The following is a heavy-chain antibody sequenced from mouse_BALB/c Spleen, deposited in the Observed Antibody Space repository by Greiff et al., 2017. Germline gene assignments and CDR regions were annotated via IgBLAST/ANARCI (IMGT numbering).Heavy chain of an antibody. Sequence: EVQLVESGPGLVKPSQSLSLTCTVTGYSITSDYAWNWIRQFPGNKLEWMGYISYSGSTSYNPSLKSRISITRDTSKNQFFLQLNSVTTEDTATYYCARGEPVVYFDYWGQGTTLTVSS. V-gene: IGHV3-2*02. CDR3: ARGEPVVYFDY. J-gene: IGHJ2*01. CDR1: GYSITSDYA. CDR2: ISYSGST.